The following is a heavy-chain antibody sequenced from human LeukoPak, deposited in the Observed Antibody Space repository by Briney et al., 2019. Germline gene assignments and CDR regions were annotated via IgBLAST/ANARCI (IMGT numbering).Heavy chain of an antibody. Sequence: GASVKVSCKVSGYTLTELSMHWVRQAPGKGLEWMGGFDPEDGEIIYAQKFQGRVTMTEDTSTDTAYMELSSLRSEDTAVYYSATGYGSGSYYDAFDIWGQGTMVTVSS. CDR1: GYTLTELS. V-gene: IGHV1-24*01. D-gene: IGHD3-10*01. CDR2: FDPEDGEI. J-gene: IGHJ3*02. CDR3: ATGYGSGSYYDAFDI.